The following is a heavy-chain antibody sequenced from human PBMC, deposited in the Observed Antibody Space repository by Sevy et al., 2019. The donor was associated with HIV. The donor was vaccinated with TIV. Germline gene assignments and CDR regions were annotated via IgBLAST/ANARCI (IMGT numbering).Heavy chain of an antibody. D-gene: IGHD3-3*01. CDR3: ARRTQYYDFWSGYSKGNWFDP. CDR1: GYTFTSYG. CDR2: ISAYNGNT. J-gene: IGHJ5*02. Sequence: ASVKVSCKASGYTFTSYGISWVRQAPGQGLEWMGWISAYNGNTNYAQKLQGRVTMTTDTSTGTAYMELRSLRSDDTAVYYCARRTQYYDFWSGYSKGNWFDPWGQGTLVTVSS. V-gene: IGHV1-18*01.